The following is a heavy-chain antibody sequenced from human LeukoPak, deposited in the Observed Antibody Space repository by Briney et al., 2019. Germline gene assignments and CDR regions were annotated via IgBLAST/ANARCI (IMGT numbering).Heavy chain of an antibody. CDR1: GFTFSSYA. Sequence: PGGSLRLSCAASGFTFSSYAMSWVRQAPGKGLEWVSAISGSGGSTYYADSVKGRFTISRGNSKNTLYLQMNSLRAEDTAVYYCAKGRRSSTSCSLDYWGQGTLVTVSS. J-gene: IGHJ4*02. CDR3: AKGRRSSTSCSLDY. D-gene: IGHD2-2*01. V-gene: IGHV3-23*01. CDR2: ISGSGGST.